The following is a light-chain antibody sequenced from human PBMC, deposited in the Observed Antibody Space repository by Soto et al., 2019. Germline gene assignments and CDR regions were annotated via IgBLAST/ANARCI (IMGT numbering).Light chain of an antibody. V-gene: IGKV1-5*03. J-gene: IGKJ1*01. CDR1: QSISIW. CDR2: KAS. Sequence: HSPSTLSASVWDRVTITCRASQSISIWLAWYQQKPGKAPKLLIYKASSLESGVPSRFSGSGSGTEFTLTISSLQPDDFATYYCQQHNSYSVTFGQGTKVDIK. CDR3: QQHNSYSVT.